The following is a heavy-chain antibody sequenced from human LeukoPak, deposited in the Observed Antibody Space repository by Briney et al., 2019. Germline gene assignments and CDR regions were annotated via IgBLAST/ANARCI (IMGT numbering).Heavy chain of an antibody. J-gene: IGHJ4*02. CDR1: GESFSGYF. V-gene: IGHV4-34*01. D-gene: IGHD3-10*01. Sequence: SETLSLTCAVYGESFSGYFWSWIRQPPGKGLEWIGEIDHIGRTYYNPSLKSRVTISVDTSKNQFSLKLSSVTAADTAVYYCARWDYGSETYGLDYWGQGTLVTVSS. CDR3: ARWDYGSETYGLDY. CDR2: IDHIGRT.